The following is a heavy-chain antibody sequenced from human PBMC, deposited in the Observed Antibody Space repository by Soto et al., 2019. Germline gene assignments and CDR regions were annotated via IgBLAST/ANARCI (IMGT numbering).Heavy chain of an antibody. V-gene: IGHV4-31*03. Sequence: SETLSLTCTVSGGSISSGGYYWSWIRQHPGKGLEWIGYIYYSGSTYYNPSLKSRVTISVDTSKNQFSLKLSSVTAADTAVYYCARAASNIVVVPAATFDYWGQGTLVTVSS. CDR1: GGSISSGGYY. CDR3: ARAASNIVVVPAATFDY. CDR2: IYYSGST. D-gene: IGHD2-2*01. J-gene: IGHJ4*02.